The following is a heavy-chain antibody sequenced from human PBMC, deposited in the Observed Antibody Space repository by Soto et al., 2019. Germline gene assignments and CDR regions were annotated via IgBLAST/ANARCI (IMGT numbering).Heavy chain of an antibody. D-gene: IGHD3-22*01. CDR3: ARREHHPTPYYWLH. Sequence: GGSLRLSCAASGFSFSGYTMNWIRHVPGKGLEWVSSISGRSGYIHYADSVRGRFTISRDNAGNSLFLHMSNVTAGDTAMYYCARREHHPTPYYWLHWGQGTLVTVSS. J-gene: IGHJ4*02. CDR2: ISGRSGYI. V-gene: IGHV3-21*01. CDR1: GFSFSGYT.